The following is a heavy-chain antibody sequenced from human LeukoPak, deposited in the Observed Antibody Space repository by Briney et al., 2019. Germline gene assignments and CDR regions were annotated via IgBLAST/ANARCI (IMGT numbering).Heavy chain of an antibody. Sequence: ASVKVSCKASGYTXTSYGISWVRQAPGQGLEWMGWISAYNGNTNYAQKLQGRVTMTTDTSTSTAYMELRSLRSDDTAVYYCARDATMVRGVSVRQFDYWGQGTLVTVSS. CDR2: ISAYNGNT. V-gene: IGHV1-18*01. CDR3: ARDATMVRGVSVRQFDY. CDR1: GYTXTSYG. D-gene: IGHD3-10*01. J-gene: IGHJ4*02.